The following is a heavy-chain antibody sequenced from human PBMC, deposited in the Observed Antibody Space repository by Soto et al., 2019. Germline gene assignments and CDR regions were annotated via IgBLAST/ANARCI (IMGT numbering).Heavy chain of an antibody. J-gene: IGHJ4*02. CDR3: PPERGAKGRGAGY. V-gene: IGHV4-31*03. CDR2: IYYSGST. CDR1: GGSISSGGYY. Sequence: QVQLQESGPGLVKPSQTLSLTCTVSGGSISSGGYYWSWIRQHPGKGLEWIGYIYYSGSTYYNPSLKRRVTISVDTSKNIFSLKRGSVPAADRAVYYCPPERGAKGRGAGYGGQGPLVPVS. D-gene: IGHD3-10*01.